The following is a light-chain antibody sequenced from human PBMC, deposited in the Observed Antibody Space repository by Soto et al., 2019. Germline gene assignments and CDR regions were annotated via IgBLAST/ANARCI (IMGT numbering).Light chain of an antibody. Sequence: EIVLTQSPGTLSLSPGERATLSCRASQSVSSSYLAWYQQKPGQAPRLLIYGASSRATGIPDRFSGSGSGTDFTLTISRLEPEDFAVYYCQQYGSPPPITFGQGTRLEMK. CDR1: QSVSSSY. CDR2: GAS. V-gene: IGKV3-20*01. J-gene: IGKJ5*01. CDR3: QQYGSPPPIT.